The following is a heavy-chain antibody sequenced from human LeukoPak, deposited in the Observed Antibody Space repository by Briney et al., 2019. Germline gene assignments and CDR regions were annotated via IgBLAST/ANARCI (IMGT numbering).Heavy chain of an antibody. V-gene: IGHV4-59*11. Sequence: SETLSLTCTVSGSSISSHYWSWIRQPPGKGLEWIGYIYYRGSTNYNPSLKSRVTISVDTSKNQFSLKLSSVTAADTAVYYCARGSSSGYYYHYFDYWGQGTLVTVSS. CDR2: IYYRGST. J-gene: IGHJ4*02. CDR1: GSSISSHY. D-gene: IGHD3-22*01. CDR3: ARGSSSGYYYHYFDY.